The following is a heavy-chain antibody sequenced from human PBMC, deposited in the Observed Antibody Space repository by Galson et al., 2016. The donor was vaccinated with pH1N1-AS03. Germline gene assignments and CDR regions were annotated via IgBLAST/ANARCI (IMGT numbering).Heavy chain of an antibody. CDR1: GFSLSTIGMR. CDR2: IDWDDDT. CDR3: ARIRGYSYYFDY. Sequence: PALVKPTQTLTLTCTFPGFSLSTIGMRVNWVRQPPGKALEWLARIDWDDDTDYSTSLKTRLTISQDTAKNQVVLTMTNMDPMDTATYYCARIRGYSYYFDYWGQGTLVTVSS. V-gene: IGHV2-70*04. J-gene: IGHJ4*02. D-gene: IGHD5-18*01.